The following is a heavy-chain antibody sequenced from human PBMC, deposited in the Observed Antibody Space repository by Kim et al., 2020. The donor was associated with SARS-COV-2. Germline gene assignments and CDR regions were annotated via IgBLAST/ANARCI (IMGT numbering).Heavy chain of an antibody. V-gene: IGHV1-69*04. D-gene: IGHD3-10*01. J-gene: IGHJ4*02. Sequence: SVKVSCKASGGTFSSYAISWVRQAPGQGLEWMGRIIPILGIANYAQKFQGRATITADKSTSTAYMELSSLRSEDTAVYYCARDEGPGSYFNYWGQGTLVTVSS. CDR3: ARDEGPGSYFNY. CDR1: GGTFSSYA. CDR2: IIPILGIA.